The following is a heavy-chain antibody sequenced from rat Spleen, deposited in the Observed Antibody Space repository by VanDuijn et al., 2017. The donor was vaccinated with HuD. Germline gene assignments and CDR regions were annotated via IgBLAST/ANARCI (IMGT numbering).Heavy chain of an antibody. J-gene: IGHJ3*01. CDR3: VNTYYGYWFGY. CDR1: GFTFSHYG. Sequence: EVQLVESGGGLVQPGRSLKLTCAASGFTFSHYGMAWVRQAPKKGLEWVATIIYDGSSTYYRDSVKGRFTISRDNAKSTLYLQMGSLRSEDTATYYCVNTYYGYWFGYWGQGTLVTVSS. D-gene: IGHD1-9*01. CDR2: IIYDGSST. V-gene: IGHV5-7*01.